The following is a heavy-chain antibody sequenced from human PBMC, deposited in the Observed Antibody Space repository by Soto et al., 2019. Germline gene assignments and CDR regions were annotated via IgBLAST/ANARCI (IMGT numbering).Heavy chain of an antibody. CDR3: VRRV. CDR1: GFTFSNYP. V-gene: IGHV3-23*01. CDR2: ISAGGDRT. J-gene: IGHJ4*02. Sequence: EVQVSDSGGGLVQPGGSLRLSCATSGFTFSNYPMNWVRQAPGKGLEWVSGISAGGDRTYYADSVKGRFTIFRDNSKNSMSLRMNSMRVEDTAVYYCVRRVWGQGTLVTVSP.